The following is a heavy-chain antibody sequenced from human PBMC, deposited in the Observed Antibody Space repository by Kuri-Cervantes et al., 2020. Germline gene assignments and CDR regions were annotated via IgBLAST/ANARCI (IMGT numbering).Heavy chain of an antibody. D-gene: IGHD3-22*01. V-gene: IGHV4-59*01. CDR1: GGSISHYY. CDR2: VYNSGIT. Sequence: SETLSLTCTVSGGSISHYYWSWIRQPPGKGLQWIGYVYNSGITNYNPSLKSRVTFAIDTSKNQFSLKLSSVTAADTAVYYCATTADSSGYYLNFDYWGQGTLVTVSS. CDR3: ATTADSSGYYLNFDY. J-gene: IGHJ4*02.